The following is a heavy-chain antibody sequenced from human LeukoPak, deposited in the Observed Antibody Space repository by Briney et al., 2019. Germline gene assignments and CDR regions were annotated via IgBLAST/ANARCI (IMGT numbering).Heavy chain of an antibody. D-gene: IGHD5-12*01. CDR2: ISSSSSYI. Sequence: GGSLRLSCAASRFTFSSYSMNCVRQAPGKGLEDGSSISSSSSYIYYADSVKGRFTISRDNAKNSLYLQMNSLRAEDTAVYYCARDNTYSGYALDYWGQGTLVTVSS. J-gene: IGHJ4*02. CDR1: RFTFSSYS. V-gene: IGHV3-21*01. CDR3: ARDNTYSGYALDY.